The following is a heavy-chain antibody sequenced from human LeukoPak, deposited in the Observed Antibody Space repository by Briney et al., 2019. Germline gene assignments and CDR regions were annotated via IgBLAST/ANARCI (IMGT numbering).Heavy chain of an antibody. CDR3: ASHGDYDAFDI. CDR1: RVTFSNYW. CDR2: INSVGRST. D-gene: IGHD4-17*01. J-gene: IGHJ3*02. Sequence: GGSLRLSCAASRVTFSNYWMHWVRQAPGKGLEWVSRINSVGRSTTYADSVRGRFTISRDNARNTLYLQMTCPTAEDSAVYYCASHGDYDAFDIWGQGTMVTVSS. V-gene: IGHV3-74*03.